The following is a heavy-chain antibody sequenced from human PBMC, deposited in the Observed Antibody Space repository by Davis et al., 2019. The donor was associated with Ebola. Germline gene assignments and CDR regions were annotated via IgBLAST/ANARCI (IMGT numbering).Heavy chain of an antibody. D-gene: IGHD2/OR15-2a*01. CDR1: GLTFSNYW. CDR2: LGTSADT. J-gene: IGHJ3*01. V-gene: IGHV3-23*01. CDR3: VKDTSNIWFDV. Sequence: PGGSLRLSCAVSGLTFSNYWMSWVRRAPGKGLEWVSTLGTSADTYYADSVKGRFTISRDNSKNTLHLQMNSLRVEDTAMYYCVKDTSNIWFDVWGQGTLVTVSA.